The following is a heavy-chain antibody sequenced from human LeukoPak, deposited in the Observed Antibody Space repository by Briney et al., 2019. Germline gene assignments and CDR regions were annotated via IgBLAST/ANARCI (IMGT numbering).Heavy chain of an antibody. D-gene: IGHD3-10*01. Sequence: ASVKVSCKASGYTFTSYGISCVRQAPGQGLEWMGWISAYNGNTNYAQKLQGRGTMTTDTSTSTAYMELRSLRSDDTAVYYCARDLGPVRGATIDYWGQGTLVTVSS. CDR3: ARDLGPVRGATIDY. V-gene: IGHV1-18*01. J-gene: IGHJ4*02. CDR2: ISAYNGNT. CDR1: GYTFTSYG.